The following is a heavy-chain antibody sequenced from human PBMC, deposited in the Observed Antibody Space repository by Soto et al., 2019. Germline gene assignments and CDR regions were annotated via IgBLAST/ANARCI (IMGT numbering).Heavy chain of an antibody. CDR2: LSGDNGDI. J-gene: IGHJ4*02. CDR3: AGSRGFGFDF. V-gene: IGHV1-18*01. Sequence: QVQLVQSGDESKKPGASVRVSCKASDYTFNSYGIRWVRKAPGQGLEWMGWLSGDNGDIKYAQKFQGRVTMTTDISTSTVYMELRSLSSDDTAVYFCAGSRGFGFDFWGQGTLVTVSS. D-gene: IGHD3-22*01. CDR1: DYTFNSYG.